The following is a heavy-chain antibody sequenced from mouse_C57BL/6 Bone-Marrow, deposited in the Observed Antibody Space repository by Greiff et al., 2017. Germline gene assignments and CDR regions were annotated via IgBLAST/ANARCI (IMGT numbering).Heavy chain of an antibody. CDR3: ARNYDYAFDY. V-gene: IGHV1-59*01. CDR2: IDPSDSYT. J-gene: IGHJ2*01. CDR1: GYTFTSYW. D-gene: IGHD2-4*01. Sequence: VQLQQPGAELVRPGTSVKLSCKASGYTFTSYWMHWVKQRPGQGLEWIGVIDPSDSYTNYNQKFKGKATLTVDTSSSTAYMQLSSLTSEDSAVYYCARNYDYAFDYWGQGTTLTVSS.